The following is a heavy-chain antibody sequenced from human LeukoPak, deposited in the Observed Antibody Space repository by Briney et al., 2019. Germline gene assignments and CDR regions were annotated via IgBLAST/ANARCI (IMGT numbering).Heavy chain of an antibody. CDR3: ARGRKWFGESTPLFWFDS. V-gene: IGHV1-8*03. CDR2: MSPGTGKT. CDR1: GYTFTNNH. D-gene: IGHD3-10*01. Sequence: ASVKVSCKASGYTFTNNHINWVRQATGQGPEWMGWMSPGTGKTDYAQKFQGRVTITRNISISTAYMELNSLRSEDTAVYYCARGRKWFGESTPLFWFDSWGQGTLVTVSS. J-gene: IGHJ5*01.